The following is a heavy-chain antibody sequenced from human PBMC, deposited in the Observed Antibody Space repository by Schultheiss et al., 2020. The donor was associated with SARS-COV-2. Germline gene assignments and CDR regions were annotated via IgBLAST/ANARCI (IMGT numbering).Heavy chain of an antibody. CDR1: GDSVSSNSAP. Sequence: SQTLSLTCAISGDSVSSNSAPWNWIRQSPSRGLEWLGRTYYRSKWYNDYAVSVKSRITINPDTSKNQFSLQLNSVTPEDTAVYYCARGNAQQLVRYYYGMDVWGQGTTVTVSS. CDR3: ARGNAQQLVRYYYGMDV. J-gene: IGHJ6*02. V-gene: IGHV6-1*01. CDR2: TYYRSKWYN. D-gene: IGHD6-13*01.